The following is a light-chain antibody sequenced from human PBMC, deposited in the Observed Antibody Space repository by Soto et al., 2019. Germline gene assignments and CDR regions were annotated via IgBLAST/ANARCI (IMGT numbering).Light chain of an antibody. CDR1: QSVNNN. CDR2: EAS. CDR3: QQYNKWPLT. Sequence: EIVMTQSPDTLSVSPGERATLSCRASQSVNNNLAWYQQKPGQAPRLLIYEASTRATGIPARFSGSGSGAEFTLTISSLQSGDFAVYYCQQYNKWPLTFGGGTKVEIK. V-gene: IGKV3D-15*01. J-gene: IGKJ4*01.